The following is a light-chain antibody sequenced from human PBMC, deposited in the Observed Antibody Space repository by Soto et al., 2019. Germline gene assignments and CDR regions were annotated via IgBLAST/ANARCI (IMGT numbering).Light chain of an antibody. V-gene: IGLV1-40*01. CDR1: TSNIGAGYD. CDR2: GNT. CDR3: QSYYSRFSGAYLV. J-gene: IGLJ2*01. Sequence: QSVLTQPPSVSGAPGQRVTISCTGSTSNIGAGYDVHWYQHLPGTPPRLLIYGNTNRPSGVPDRFSGSKSGTSASLAITGLQADDEAHYYCQSYYSRFSGAYLVFGGGTKLTVL.